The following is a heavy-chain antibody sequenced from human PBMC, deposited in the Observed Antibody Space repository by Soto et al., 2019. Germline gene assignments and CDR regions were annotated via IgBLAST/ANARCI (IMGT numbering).Heavy chain of an antibody. CDR1: GYTFTSYG. V-gene: IGHV1-18*01. J-gene: IGHJ5*02. CDR3: AREVDPNYCSGGSCYSGP. Sequence: ASVKVSCKASGYTFTSYGISWVRQAPGQGLEWMGWISAYNGNTNYAQKLQGRVTMTTDTSTSTAYMELRSLRSDDTAVYYCAREVDPNYCSGGSCYSGPWGQGTLVTVSS. CDR2: ISAYNGNT. D-gene: IGHD2-15*01.